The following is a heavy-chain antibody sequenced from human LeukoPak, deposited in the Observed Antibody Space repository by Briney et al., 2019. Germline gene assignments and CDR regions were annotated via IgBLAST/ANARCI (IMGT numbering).Heavy chain of an antibody. V-gene: IGHV4-59*01. CDR1: GGSIGSYY. CDR2: IYYSGST. D-gene: IGHD1-1*01. CDR3: ARAAAGNFDY. J-gene: IGHJ4*02. Sequence: KPSETLSLTCTVSGGSIGSYYWSWIRQPPGKGLEWIGYIYYSGSTNYNPSLKSRVTISVDTSKNQFSLKLSSVTAADTAVYYCARAAAGNFDYWGQGTLVTVSS.